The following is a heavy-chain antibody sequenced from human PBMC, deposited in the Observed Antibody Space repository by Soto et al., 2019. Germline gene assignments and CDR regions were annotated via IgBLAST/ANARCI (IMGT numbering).Heavy chain of an antibody. CDR2: ITPIFGTA. CDR3: ARASLGGVIKNDFYYGMGI. CDR1: SSKS. D-gene: IGHD3-3*01. V-gene: IGHV1-69*06. J-gene: IGHJ6*01. Sequence: SSKSSSWVEQENVQGLEWMGGITPIFGTANYAQKFQGRVTITADKSTSTAYMELSSLRSEDTAVYYCARASLGGVIKNDFYYGMGIWGQATTVTVYS.